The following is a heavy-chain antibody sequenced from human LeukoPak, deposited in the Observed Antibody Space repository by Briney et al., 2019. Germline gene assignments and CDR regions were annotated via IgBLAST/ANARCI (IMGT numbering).Heavy chain of an antibody. Sequence: SETLSLTCTVSGGSINSYSWNWIRQPPGKGLEWIGYIYYSGGTNYNPSLKSRVTISVDTSKNQFSLKLSSVTAADTAVYYCARSGSGGMIFDIWGQGTMVTVSS. J-gene: IGHJ3*02. D-gene: IGHD2-8*02. CDR2: IYYSGGT. CDR3: ARSGSGGMIFDI. CDR1: GGSINSYS. V-gene: IGHV4-59*08.